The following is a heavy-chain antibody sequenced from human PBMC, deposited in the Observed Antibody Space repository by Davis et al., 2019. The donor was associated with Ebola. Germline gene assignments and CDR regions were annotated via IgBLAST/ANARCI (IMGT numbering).Heavy chain of an antibody. CDR1: GFIFGTYS. V-gene: IGHV3-21*05. D-gene: IGHD3-3*01. J-gene: IGHJ2*01. CDR3: ARAITIFGVVYSWYFDL. CDR2: IRHDSSDI. Sequence: PGGSLRLSCAASGFIFGTYSMNWVRQAPGRGLEWVSFIRHDSSDIYYADSVRGRFTISRDNAKNSLYLQMNSLRAEDTAVYYCARAITIFGVVYSWYFDLWGRGTLVTVSS.